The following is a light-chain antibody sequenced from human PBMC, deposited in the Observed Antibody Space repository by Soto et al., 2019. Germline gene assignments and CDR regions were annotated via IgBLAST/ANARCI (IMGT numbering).Light chain of an antibody. CDR2: GAS. V-gene: IGKV3-20*01. CDR3: QQFAASPRT. CDR1: QSIATSQ. Sequence: EIVLTQSPGTLSLSPGERATLFCRASQSIATSQLAWYQQKPGQAPRLLIGASTRATGIPDRFSDSGSGTDFTLTISRLGPEDFAVYYCQQFAASPRTFGQGTTVEIK. J-gene: IGKJ1*01.